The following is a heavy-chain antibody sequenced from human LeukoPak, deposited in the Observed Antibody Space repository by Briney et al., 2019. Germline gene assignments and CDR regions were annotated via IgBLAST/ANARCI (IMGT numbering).Heavy chain of an antibody. CDR2: ISGSGGST. D-gene: IGHD6-19*01. V-gene: IGHV3-23*01. J-gene: IGHJ6*02. Sequence: GGSLRLPCAASGFTFSSYAMSWVRQAPGKGLEWVSAISGSGGSTYYADSVKGRFTISRDNSKNTLYLQMNSLRAEDTAVYYCAKDRVPGMAVAGYYGMDVWGQGTTVTVSS. CDR3: AKDRVPGMAVAGYYGMDV. CDR1: GFTFSSYA.